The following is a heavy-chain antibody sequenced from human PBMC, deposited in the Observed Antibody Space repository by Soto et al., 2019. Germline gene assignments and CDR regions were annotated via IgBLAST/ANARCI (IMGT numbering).Heavy chain of an antibody. J-gene: IGHJ5*02. CDR2: IYYSGST. Sequence: QVQLQESGPGLVKPSQTLSLTCTVSGGSISSGDYYWSWIRQPPGKGLERIGYIYYSGSTNYNPSRXXRXAXXVDTTKNQFSLMMSSVTGADTDVYYCARGIQTLDPWGQGTMVPVSS. CDR1: GGSISSGDYY. CDR3: ARGIQTLDP. V-gene: IGHV4-30-4*01. D-gene: IGHD2-21*01.